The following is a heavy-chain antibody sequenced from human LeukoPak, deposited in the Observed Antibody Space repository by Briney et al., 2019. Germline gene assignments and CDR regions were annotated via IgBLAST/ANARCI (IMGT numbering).Heavy chain of an antibody. CDR3: ARASLASAGTRF. V-gene: IGHV1-2*02. J-gene: IGHJ1*01. Sequence: ASVKVSCEASGYTFSGYYVHWVRQAPGRGLEWVGWINARNGDTNYAQKFQGRVILTRDTSITTSYMEVISLTSDDTAVYYCARASLASAGTRFWGQGTLVIVSS. D-gene: IGHD6-13*01. CDR2: INARNGDT. CDR1: GYTFSGYY.